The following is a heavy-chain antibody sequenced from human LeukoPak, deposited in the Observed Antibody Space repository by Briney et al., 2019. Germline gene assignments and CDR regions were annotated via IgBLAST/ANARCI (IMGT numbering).Heavy chain of an antibody. CDR2: ISYDGSNK. CDR3: ASASYYDSSGYRSRPPGWFDP. V-gene: IGHV3-30-3*01. CDR1: GFTFSSYA. J-gene: IGHJ5*02. Sequence: QPGGSLRLSCAASGFTFSSYAMHWVRQAPGKGLEWVAVISYDGSNKYYADSVKGRFTISRDNSKNTLYLQMNSLRAEDTAVYYCASASYYDSSGYRSRPPGWFDPWGQGTLVTVSS. D-gene: IGHD3-22*01.